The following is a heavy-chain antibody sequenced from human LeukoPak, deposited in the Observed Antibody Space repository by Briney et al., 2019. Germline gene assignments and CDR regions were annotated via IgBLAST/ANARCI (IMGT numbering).Heavy chain of an antibody. CDR2: IRGSGGST. Sequence: GGSMTLSCAASGFTFISYAMSWVRPAPGQGMEGVSAIRGSGGSTYYADSVNGRLTISIDNSKTTLYLQMNRLRAEDTAVYYCAKFDYDFWRTGYYWGQGTLVTVSS. V-gene: IGHV3-23*01. D-gene: IGHD3-3*01. CDR3: AKFDYDFWRTGYY. J-gene: IGHJ4*02. CDR1: GFTFISYA.